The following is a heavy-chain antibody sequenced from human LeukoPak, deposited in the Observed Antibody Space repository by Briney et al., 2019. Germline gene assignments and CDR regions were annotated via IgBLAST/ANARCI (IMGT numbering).Heavy chain of an antibody. Sequence: PSETLSLTCTVSGGSISSSSYYWGWIRQPPGKGLEWIGSIYYSGSTYYNPSLKSRVTISVDTSKNQFSLKLSSVTAADTAVYYCALITGTRLDFDYWGQGTLVTVPS. D-gene: IGHD1-7*01. V-gene: IGHV4-39*01. J-gene: IGHJ4*02. CDR1: GGSISSSSYY. CDR2: IYYSGST. CDR3: ALITGTRLDFDY.